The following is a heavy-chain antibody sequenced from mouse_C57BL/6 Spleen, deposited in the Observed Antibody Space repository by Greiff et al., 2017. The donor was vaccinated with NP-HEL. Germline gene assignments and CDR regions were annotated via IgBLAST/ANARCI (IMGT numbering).Heavy chain of an antibody. CDR3: TANWDEAY. V-gene: IGHV14-4*01. Sequence: VQLQQSGAELVRPVASVKLSCTASGFNIKDDYMHWVKQRPEQGLEWIGWIDPENGDTEYASKFQGKATITADTSSNTAYLQLSSLTSEDTAVYYCTANWDEAYWGQGTLVTVSA. CDR1: GFNIKDDY. D-gene: IGHD4-1*01. CDR2: IDPENGDT. J-gene: IGHJ3*01.